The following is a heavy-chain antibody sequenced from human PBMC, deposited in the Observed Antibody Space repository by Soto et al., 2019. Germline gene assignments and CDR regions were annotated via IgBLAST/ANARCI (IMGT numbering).Heavy chain of an antibody. CDR3: ARHGRPGPFDY. V-gene: IGHV4-59*08. CDR1: GGSISSYY. Sequence: PSETLSLTCTVSGGSISSYYWSWIRQPPGKGREWIGYNYYSGSTNYNPSLKSRVTISVDTSKNQFSLKLSYVTAADTAVYYCARHGRPGPFDYWCQGTLGTVSS. J-gene: IGHJ4*02. CDR2: NYYSGST.